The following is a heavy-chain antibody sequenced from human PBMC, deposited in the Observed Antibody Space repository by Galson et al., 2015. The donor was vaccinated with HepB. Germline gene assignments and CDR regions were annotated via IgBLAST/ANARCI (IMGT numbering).Heavy chain of an antibody. Sequence: SLRLSCAASGFTFSGSAMHWVRQASGKGLEWVGRIRNKPNSYATAYAASVKGRFTISRDDSKNTAYLQMNSLKTEDTAVYYCTRQVPDYYGSGSLYGMDVWCQGTTVTVTS. D-gene: IGHD3-10*01. CDR3: TRQVPDYYGSGSLYGMDV. CDR1: GFTFSGSA. J-gene: IGHJ6*02. V-gene: IGHV3-73*01. CDR2: IRNKPNSYAT.